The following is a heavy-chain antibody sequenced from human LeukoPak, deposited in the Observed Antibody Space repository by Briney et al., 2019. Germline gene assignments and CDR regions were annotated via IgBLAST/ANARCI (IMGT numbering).Heavy chain of an antibody. D-gene: IGHD6-19*01. V-gene: IGHV4-59*01. J-gene: IGHJ4*02. CDR1: GGSISSYY. Sequence: PSETLSLTCTVSGGSISSYYWSWIRHPPGKGLEWIGYIYYSGSTNYNPSLKSRVTISVDTSKNQFSLKLSSVTAADTAVYYCARDRSSGFDYWGQGTLVTVSS. CDR3: ARDRSSGFDY. CDR2: IYYSGST.